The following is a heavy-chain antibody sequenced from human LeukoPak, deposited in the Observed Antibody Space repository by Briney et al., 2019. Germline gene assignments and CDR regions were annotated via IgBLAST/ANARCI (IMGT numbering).Heavy chain of an antibody. CDR3: ATRSGSSSFIVS. Sequence: SETLSLTCAVSGGSISSYYWSWIRQPPGKGLEWIGYIYTSGSTNYNPSLKSRVTISVDTSKNQFSLKLSSVTAADTAVYYCATRSGSSSFIVSWGQRALVTVSS. CDR2: IYTSGST. D-gene: IGHD6-13*01. CDR1: GGSISSYY. V-gene: IGHV4-4*09. J-gene: IGHJ5*02.